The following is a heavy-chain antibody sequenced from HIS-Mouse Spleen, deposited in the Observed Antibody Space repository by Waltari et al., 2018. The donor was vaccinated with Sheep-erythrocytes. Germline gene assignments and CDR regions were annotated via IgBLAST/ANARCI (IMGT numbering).Heavy chain of an antibody. CDR3: ARGYYDFWSGSALGAFDI. Sequence: QVQLVQSGAEVKKPGASVKVSCKASGYTFTGYYMPWVRQAPGQGLEWMGWINPNSGGTNYAQKFQGRVTMTRDTSISTAYMELSRLRSDDTAVYYCARGYYDFWSGSALGAFDIWGQGTMVTVSS. J-gene: IGHJ3*02. CDR1: GYTFTGYY. CDR2: INPNSGGT. V-gene: IGHV1-2*02. D-gene: IGHD3-3*01.